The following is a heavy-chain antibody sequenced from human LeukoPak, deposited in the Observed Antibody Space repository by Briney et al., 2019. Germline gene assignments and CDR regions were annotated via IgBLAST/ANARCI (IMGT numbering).Heavy chain of an antibody. D-gene: IGHD3-16*01. J-gene: IGHJ4*02. CDR3: ARGLVTFGGVIFDY. CDR1: GGSVSSYY. CDR2: IYYSGST. Sequence: PSETLSLTCTVSGGSVSSYYWSWIRQPPGKGLEWIGYIYYSGSTNYNPSLKSRVTISVDTSKNQFSLKLSSVTAADTAVYYCARGLVTFGGVIFDYWGQGTLVTVPS. V-gene: IGHV4-59*02.